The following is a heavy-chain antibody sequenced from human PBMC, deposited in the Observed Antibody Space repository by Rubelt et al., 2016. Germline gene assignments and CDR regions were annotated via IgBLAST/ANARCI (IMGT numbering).Heavy chain of an antibody. CDR1: GGSFSGYY. CDR2: INHSGST. J-gene: IGHJ6*02. Sequence: QVQLQQWGAGLLKPSETLSLTCAVYGGSFSGYYWSWLRQPPGKGLEWIGEINHSGSTNYNPSLKSLVTISVDTSKNQFSLKLSSVTAADTAVYYCARGQVLRFYYYGMDVWGQGTTVTVSS. D-gene: IGHD3-3*01. V-gene: IGHV4-34*01. CDR3: ARGQVLRFYYYGMDV.